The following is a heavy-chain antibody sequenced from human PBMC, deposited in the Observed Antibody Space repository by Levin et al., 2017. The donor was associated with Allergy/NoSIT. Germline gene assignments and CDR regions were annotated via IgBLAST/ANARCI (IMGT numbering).Heavy chain of an antibody. CDR3: ARDSYYDSIDY. Sequence: GESLKISCAASGFTFSSYWMSWVRQAPGKGLEWVANIKQDGSEKYYVDSVKGRFTISRDNAKNSLYLQMNSLRAEDTAVYYCARDSYYDSIDYWGQGTLVTVSS. D-gene: IGHD3-22*01. J-gene: IGHJ4*02. V-gene: IGHV3-7*01. CDR1: GFTFSSYW. CDR2: IKQDGSEK.